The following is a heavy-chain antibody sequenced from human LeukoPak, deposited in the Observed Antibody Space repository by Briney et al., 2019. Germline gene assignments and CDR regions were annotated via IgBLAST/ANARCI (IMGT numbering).Heavy chain of an antibody. CDR3: ARSYYDILTGDHDDY. CDR1: GFTFSSYS. J-gene: IGHJ4*02. D-gene: IGHD3-9*01. CDR2: ISSSSSYI. Sequence: GRSLRLSCAASGFTFSSYSMNWVRLAPGKGLEWVSSISSSSSYIYYADSVKGRFTISRDNAKNSLYLQMNSLRAEDTAVYYCARSYYDILTGDHDDYWGQGTLVTVSS. V-gene: IGHV3-21*01.